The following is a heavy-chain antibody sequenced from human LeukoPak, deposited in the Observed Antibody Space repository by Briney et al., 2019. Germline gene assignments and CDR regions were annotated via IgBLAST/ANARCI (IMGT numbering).Heavy chain of an antibody. CDR1: GFSVSSNY. CDR2: IYSGGST. J-gene: IGHJ4*02. V-gene: IGHV3-66*01. D-gene: IGHD6-19*01. CDR3: ASRSGGDY. Sequence: PGGSLRLSCAASGFSVSSNYMRWVCQAPGKGLEWVSVIYSGGSTYYADSVKGRFSISRDNSKNTLYLQMNSLRAEDTAVYYCASRSGGDYWGQGTLVTVSS.